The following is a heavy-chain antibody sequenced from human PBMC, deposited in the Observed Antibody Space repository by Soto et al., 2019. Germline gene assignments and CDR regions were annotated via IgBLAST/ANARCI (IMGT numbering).Heavy chain of an antibody. Sequence: GGSLRLSCAASGFTFSSYGMHWVRQAPGKGLEWVAVIWYDGSNKYYADSVKGRFTISRDNSKNTLYLQMNSLRAEDTAVYYCARERRGCSGGSCHGAAFDIWGQGTMVTVSS. CDR2: IWYDGSNK. CDR3: ARERRGCSGGSCHGAAFDI. V-gene: IGHV3-33*01. J-gene: IGHJ3*02. D-gene: IGHD2-15*01. CDR1: GFTFSSYG.